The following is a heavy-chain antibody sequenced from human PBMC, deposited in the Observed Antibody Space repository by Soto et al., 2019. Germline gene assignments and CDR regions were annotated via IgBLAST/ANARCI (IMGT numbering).Heavy chain of an antibody. Sequence: QLQLQESGSGLVKPSQTLSLTCAVSGGSISRGGYSWSWIRQPPGKGLEWIGNIYHSGSTYYNPSLKSRVTISVDRSKNQFSLKLSSVTAADTAVYYCASSTVTYYYFDYWGQGTLVTVSS. J-gene: IGHJ4*02. D-gene: IGHD4-17*01. V-gene: IGHV4-30-2*01. CDR2: IYHSGST. CDR1: GGSISRGGYS. CDR3: ASSTVTYYYFDY.